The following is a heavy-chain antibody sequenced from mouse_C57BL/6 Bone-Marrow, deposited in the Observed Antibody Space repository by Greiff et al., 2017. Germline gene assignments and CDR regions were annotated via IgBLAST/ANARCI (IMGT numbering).Heavy chain of an antibody. CDR1: GFNIKNTY. J-gene: IGHJ3*01. CDR3: TSPITTVVATPFAY. Sequence: VQLQQSVAELVRPGASVKLSCTASGFNIKNTYMHWVKQRPEQGLEWIGRIDPAHGNTKYAPKFQGKATRTADTSSNTAYLHLSILTSEDTAIYYGTSPITTVVATPFAYWGQGTLVTVSA. V-gene: IGHV14-3*01. D-gene: IGHD1-1*01. CDR2: IDPAHGNT.